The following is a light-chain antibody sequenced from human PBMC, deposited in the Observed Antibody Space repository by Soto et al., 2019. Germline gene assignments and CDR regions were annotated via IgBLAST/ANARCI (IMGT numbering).Light chain of an antibody. Sequence: QSALTQPPSVSGAPGQRVTISCTGGSSNIGAGYDVHWYQQLPGTAPKLLIYDNNNRPSGVPDRFSGSKSGTSASLAITGLQAEDEADYYCQSYDNSLMVFGTGTKLTVL. CDR3: QSYDNSLMV. CDR1: SSNIGAGYD. CDR2: DNN. V-gene: IGLV1-40*01. J-gene: IGLJ1*01.